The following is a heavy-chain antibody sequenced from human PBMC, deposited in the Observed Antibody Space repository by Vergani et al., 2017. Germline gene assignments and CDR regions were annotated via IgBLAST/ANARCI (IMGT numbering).Heavy chain of an antibody. CDR1: GYSFTNYW. V-gene: IGHV5-51*03. J-gene: IGHJ6*03. D-gene: IGHD3-3*01. CDR3: ARVKSIRFLEWSYYYYYYMDV. Sequence: EVQLVQSGAEVKKPGESLKISCKGSGYSFTNYWIGWVRQMPGKGLEWMGIIYPGDSDTRYSPSFQGQVTISADKSISTAYLQWSSLKASDTAMYYCARVKSIRFLEWSYYYYYYMDVWGKGTTVTVSS. CDR2: IYPGDSDT.